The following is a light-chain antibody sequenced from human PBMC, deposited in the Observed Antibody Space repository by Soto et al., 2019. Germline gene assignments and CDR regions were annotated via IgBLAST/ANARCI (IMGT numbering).Light chain of an antibody. CDR3: QQYGSSPWT. CDR2: GAS. CDR1: QSVSSSY. V-gene: IGKV3-20*01. Sequence: EIMLTQSPGTLSLYPGERATLSCRASQSVSSSYLAWYQQKPGQAPRLLIYGASSRDTGIPDRFSGSGSGTDFTLTISRLEPEDFAVYYCQQYGSSPWTFGQGTKVEIK. J-gene: IGKJ1*01.